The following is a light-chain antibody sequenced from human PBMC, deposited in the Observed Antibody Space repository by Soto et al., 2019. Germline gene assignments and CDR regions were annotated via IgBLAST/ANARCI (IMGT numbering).Light chain of an antibody. V-gene: IGKV3-20*01. CDR1: QTVSSAY. Sequence: EIVLTQSPGTLSLSPGERASLFCEASQTVSSAYLAWYQQKPGQAPRLLFYGASNRATGIPDRFSGSGSETDFTLTISRLDPEDFAVYYCQHYSSSPPITFGQGTRLDIK. J-gene: IGKJ5*01. CDR3: QHYSSSPPIT. CDR2: GAS.